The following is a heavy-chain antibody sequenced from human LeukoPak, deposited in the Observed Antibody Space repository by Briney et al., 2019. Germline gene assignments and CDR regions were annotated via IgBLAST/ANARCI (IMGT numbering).Heavy chain of an antibody. CDR3: ARRTYYYDSSGYLDY. D-gene: IGHD3-22*01. CDR2: IIPIFGTA. V-gene: IGHV1-69*06. Sequence: ASVKVSCKASGGTFSSYAISWVRQAPGQGLEWMGGIIPIFGTANYAQKFQGRVTITADKSTSTAYMELSSLRSDDTAVYYCARRTYYYDSSGYLDYWGQGTLVTVSS. CDR1: GGTFSSYA. J-gene: IGHJ4*02.